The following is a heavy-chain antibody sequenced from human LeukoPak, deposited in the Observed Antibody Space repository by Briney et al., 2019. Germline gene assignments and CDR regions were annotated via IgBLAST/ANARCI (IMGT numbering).Heavy chain of an antibody. Sequence: TQTLSLTCAVSDDSISSYGYYWSWIRQHPGKGLEWIWYIYYSGSIYYNPSLQSRVTISVDTSKNQFSLKLSSVTAADTAVYYCASSYCGGDCYSGFDYWGKGTLVTSST. CDR2: IYYSGSI. D-gene: IGHD2-21*02. J-gene: IGHJ4*02. CDR3: ASSYCGGDCYSGFDY. V-gene: IGHV4-31*11. CDR1: DDSISSYGYY.